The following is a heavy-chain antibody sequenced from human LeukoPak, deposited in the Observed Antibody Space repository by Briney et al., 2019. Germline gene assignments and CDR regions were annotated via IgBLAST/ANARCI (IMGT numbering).Heavy chain of an antibody. V-gene: IGHV3-64*01. J-gene: IGHJ4*02. CDR2: ISSNGGST. Sequence: GGSLRLSCAASGFTFSSYAMHWVRQAPGKGLEYVSAISSNGGSTYYANSVKGRFTISRDNSKNTLYLQMGSLRAEDMAVYYCARAKSDYVWGSYRPYYFDYWGQGTLVTVSS. CDR3: ARAKSDYVWGSYRPYYFDY. D-gene: IGHD3-16*02. CDR1: GFTFSSYA.